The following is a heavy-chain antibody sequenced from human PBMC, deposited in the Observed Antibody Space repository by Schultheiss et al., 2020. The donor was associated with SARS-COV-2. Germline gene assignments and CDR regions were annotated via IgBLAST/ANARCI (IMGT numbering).Heavy chain of an antibody. CDR1: GYSISSGYY. CDR2: IYHSGST. J-gene: IGHJ4*02. D-gene: IGHD3-16*02. Sequence: SETLSLTCAVSGYSISSGYYWGWIRQPPGKGLEWIGSIYHSGSTYYNPSLKSRVTISVDTSKNQFSLKLSSVTAADTAVYYCARSQTGDYVWGSYRPYYFDYWGQGTLVTVSS. V-gene: IGHV4-38-2*01. CDR3: ARSQTGDYVWGSYRPYYFDY.